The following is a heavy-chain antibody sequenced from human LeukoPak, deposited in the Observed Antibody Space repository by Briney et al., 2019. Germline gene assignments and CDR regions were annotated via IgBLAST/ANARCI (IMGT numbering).Heavy chain of an antibody. Sequence: GASVKVSCKASGYTFTSCGISWVRQAPGQGLEWMGWISAYNGNTNYAQKLQGRVTMTTDTSTSTAYMELRSLRSDDTAVYYCARDYYGSGSYGMDVWGQGTTATVSS. CDR3: ARDYYGSGSYGMDV. CDR1: GYTFTSCG. CDR2: ISAYNGNT. D-gene: IGHD3-10*01. J-gene: IGHJ6*02. V-gene: IGHV1-18*01.